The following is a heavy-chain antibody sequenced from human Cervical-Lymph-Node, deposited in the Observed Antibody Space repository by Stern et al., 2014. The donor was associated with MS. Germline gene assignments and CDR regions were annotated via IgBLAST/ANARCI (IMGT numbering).Heavy chain of an antibody. CDR3: AMAVSSGWYEGEFDY. CDR1: GFTFSRFW. D-gene: IGHD6-19*01. J-gene: IGHJ4*02. V-gene: IGHV3-7*01. Sequence: DVQLVESGGGLVQPGGSLRLSCAASGFTFSRFWLTWVRQAPGKGLEWVANIKQDGSETYYADSVKGRFIISRDNANNSLYLQMHSLGGEDTAVYYCAMAVSSGWYEGEFDYWGQGTLVTVSS. CDR2: IKQDGSET.